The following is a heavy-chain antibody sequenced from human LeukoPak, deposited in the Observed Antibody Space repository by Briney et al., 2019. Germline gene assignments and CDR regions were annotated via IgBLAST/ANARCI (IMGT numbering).Heavy chain of an antibody. CDR3: AKARYTMVRGVIIPRAFDI. CDR1: GFTFSSYW. CDR2: IKQDGSEK. Sequence: PGGSLRLSCAASGFTFSSYWMSWVRQAPGKGLEWVANIKQDGSEKYYVDSVKGRFTISRDNAKNSLYLQMNSLRAEDTALYYCAKARYTMVRGVIIPRAFDIWGQGTMVTVSS. J-gene: IGHJ3*02. V-gene: IGHV3-7*03. D-gene: IGHD3-10*01.